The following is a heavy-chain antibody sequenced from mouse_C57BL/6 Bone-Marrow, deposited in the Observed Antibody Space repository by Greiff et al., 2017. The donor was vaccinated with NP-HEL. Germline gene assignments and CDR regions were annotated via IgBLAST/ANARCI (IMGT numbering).Heavy chain of an antibody. D-gene: IGHD2-2*01. CDR3: ARLYGYAFDY. CDR1: GYTFTSYW. V-gene: IGHV1-52*01. Sequence: QVQLKQPGAELVRPGSSVKLSCKASGYTFTSYWMHWVKQRPIQGLEWIGNIDPSDSETHYNQKFKDKATLTVDKSSSTAYMQLSSLTSEDSAVYYCARLYGYAFDYWGQGTTLTVSS. CDR2: IDPSDSET. J-gene: IGHJ2*01.